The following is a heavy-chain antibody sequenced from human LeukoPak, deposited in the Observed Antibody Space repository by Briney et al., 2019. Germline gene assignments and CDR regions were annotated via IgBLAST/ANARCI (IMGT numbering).Heavy chain of an antibody. CDR2: IIGSGGTT. J-gene: IGHJ4*02. V-gene: IGHV3-23*01. CDR3: AKPAKTDYADY. Sequence: GGTLRLSCAASGFSFSNYGMNWVRQAPGKGLEWVSGIIGSGGTTYYADSVKGRFTISRDNSKNTLYLQMNSLRAEDTAVYYCAKPAKTDYADYWGQGTLVTVSS. CDR1: GFSFSNYG. D-gene: IGHD1-14*01.